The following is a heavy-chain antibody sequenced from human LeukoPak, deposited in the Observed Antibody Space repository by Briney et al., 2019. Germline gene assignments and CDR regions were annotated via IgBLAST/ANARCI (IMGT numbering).Heavy chain of an antibody. Sequence: SVTLSLTCTVSGGSISSYYWSWIRQPPGKGLEWIGYIYYSGSTNYNPSLKSRVTISVDTSKNQFSLKLSSVTAADTAVYYCAREVTYYYDSSGSFDYWGQGTLVTVSS. J-gene: IGHJ4*02. CDR1: GGSISSYY. V-gene: IGHV4-59*01. CDR2: IYYSGST. D-gene: IGHD3-22*01. CDR3: AREVTYYYDSSGSFDY.